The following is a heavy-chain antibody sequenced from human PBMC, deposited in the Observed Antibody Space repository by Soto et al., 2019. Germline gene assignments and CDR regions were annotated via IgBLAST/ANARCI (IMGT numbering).Heavy chain of an antibody. J-gene: IGHJ6*02. D-gene: IGHD2-2*01. CDR2: IVVGSGNT. V-gene: IGHV1-58*01. CDR3: AAGASPLAYYYYYGMDV. CDR1: GFTFTSSA. Sequence: SVKVSCKASGFTFTSSAVQWVRQARGQRLEWIGWIVVGSGNTNYSQKFQERVTITRDMSTSTAYMELSSLRSEDTAVYYCAAGASPLAYYYYYGMDVWGQGTTVTVSS.